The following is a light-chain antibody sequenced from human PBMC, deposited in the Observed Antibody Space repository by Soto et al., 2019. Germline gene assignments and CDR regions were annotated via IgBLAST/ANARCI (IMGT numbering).Light chain of an antibody. CDR2: GAS. CDR3: QQYNNWPPWT. V-gene: IGKV3-15*01. J-gene: IGKJ1*01. Sequence: EIVMTQSPATLSVSPVEGATLSCRASQNVNRNLVWYQQKPGQAXRLLIYGASTRATGIPARFSGSGSGTEFTLTISSLQSEDFAAYYGQQYNNWPPWTFGQGTKVDIK. CDR1: QNVNRN.